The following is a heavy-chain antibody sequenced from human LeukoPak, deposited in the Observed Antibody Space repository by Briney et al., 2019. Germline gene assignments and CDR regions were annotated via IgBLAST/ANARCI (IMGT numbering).Heavy chain of an antibody. J-gene: IGHJ5*01. V-gene: IGHV3-7*01. CDR3: AKEGAYPIITYDS. Sequence: GGSLRLSCAASGFTFSRYWMNWVRQAPGKGLEWVANIKRDGNEKNYVDTVKGRFSISRDNAKNSLYLQMDSLRAEDTAVYYCAKEGAYPIITYDSWGQGALVTVSS. CDR1: GFTFSRYW. D-gene: IGHD3-10*01. CDR2: IKRDGNEK.